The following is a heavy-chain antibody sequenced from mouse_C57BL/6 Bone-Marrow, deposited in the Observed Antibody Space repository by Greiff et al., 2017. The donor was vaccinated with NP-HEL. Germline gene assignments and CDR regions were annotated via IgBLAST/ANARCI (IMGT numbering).Heavy chain of an antibody. Sequence: VQLQQSGPELVKPGASVKISCKASGYSFTSYYMHWVKQRTEQGLEWIGRIDPEDGETKYAPKFQGKATITADTSSNTAYLQLSSLTSEDTAVYYCARSRDYYGSSPHYYAMDYWGQGTSVTVSS. CDR3: ARSRDYYGSSPHYYAMDY. D-gene: IGHD1-1*01. J-gene: IGHJ4*01. V-gene: IGHV14-2*01. CDR2: IDPEDGET. CDR1: GYSFTSYY.